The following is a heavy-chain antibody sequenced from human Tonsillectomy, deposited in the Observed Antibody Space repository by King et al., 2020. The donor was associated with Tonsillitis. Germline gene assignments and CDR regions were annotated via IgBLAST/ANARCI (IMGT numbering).Heavy chain of an antibody. J-gene: IGHJ1*01. V-gene: IGHV3-48*03. CDR3: ARLEFSSTAEYFQH. CDR1: GFTFSSYE. D-gene: IGHD6-6*01. Sequence: VQLVESGGGLVQPGGSLRLSCAASGFTFSSYEMNWVRQAPGKGLEWVSYISSSGSTIYYADSVKGRFTVSRDNAKNSLFLQMNSLRAEDTAVYYCARLEFSSTAEYFQHWGQGTLVSVSS. CDR2: ISSSGSTI.